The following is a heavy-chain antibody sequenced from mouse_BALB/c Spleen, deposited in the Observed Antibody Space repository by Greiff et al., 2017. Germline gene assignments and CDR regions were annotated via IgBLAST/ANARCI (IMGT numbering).Heavy chain of an antibody. V-gene: IGHV5-17*02. CDR3: ARSGDYGYYAMDY. Sequence: EVQVVESGGGLVQPGGSRKLSCAASGFTFSSFGMHWVRQAPEKGLEWVAYISSGSSTIYYADTVKGRFTISRDNPKNTLFLQMTSLRSEDTAMYYCARSGDYGYYAMDYWGQGTSVTVSS. J-gene: IGHJ4*01. CDR1: GFTFSSFG. D-gene: IGHD2-4*01. CDR2: ISSGSSTI.